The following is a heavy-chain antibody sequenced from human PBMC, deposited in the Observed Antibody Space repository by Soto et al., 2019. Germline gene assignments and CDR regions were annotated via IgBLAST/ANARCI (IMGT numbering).Heavy chain of an antibody. CDR2: IYYSGST. CDR1: GGSISSYY. Sequence: PSETLSLTCTVSGGSISSYYWSWIRQPPGKGLEWIGYIYYSGSTNYNPSLKSRVTISVDTSKNQFSLKLSSVTAADTAVYYCARDNYDFWSGYSKYNWFDPWGQGTLVTVSS. V-gene: IGHV4-59*01. D-gene: IGHD3-3*01. CDR3: ARDNYDFWSGYSKYNWFDP. J-gene: IGHJ5*02.